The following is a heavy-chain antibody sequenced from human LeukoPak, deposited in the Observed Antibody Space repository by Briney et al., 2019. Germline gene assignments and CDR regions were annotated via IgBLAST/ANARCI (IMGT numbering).Heavy chain of an antibody. CDR1: GYSISSGFY. J-gene: IGHJ4*02. CDR2: IYHSGNI. V-gene: IGHV4-38-2*01. Sequence: PSETLSLTCAVSGYSISSGFYWGWIRQPPGKGLEWIATIYHSGNIYYHPSLKSRVTISVDTSKNHFSLKLSSVTAADPAVYYSXXXWAKDTAMVSLDYWGQGTLVTVSS. D-gene: IGHD5-18*01. CDR3: XXXWAKDTAMVSLDY.